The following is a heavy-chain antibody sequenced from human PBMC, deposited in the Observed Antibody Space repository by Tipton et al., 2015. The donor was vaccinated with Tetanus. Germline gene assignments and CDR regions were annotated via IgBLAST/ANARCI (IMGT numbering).Heavy chain of an antibody. D-gene: IGHD6-6*01. CDR1: GDSISRGGYF. CDR2: IYYSGDT. V-gene: IGHV4-31*03. CDR3: ARDQGGGRVVRLNWLDP. J-gene: IGHJ5*02. Sequence: LSCTVSGDSISRGGYFRNWIRPRPGKGPEGIGYIYYSGDTYYNPSLKSRVSMSVDTSKNQFSLNLTSVTAADTAVYYCARDQGGGRVVRLNWLDPWGQGTLVTVSS.